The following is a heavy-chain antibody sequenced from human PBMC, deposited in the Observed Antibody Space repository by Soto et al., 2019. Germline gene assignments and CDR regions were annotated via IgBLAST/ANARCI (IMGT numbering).Heavy chain of an antibody. Sequence: GSLRLSWAASGLSLSSYGTHWVRQAPGKGLEWVAVIWYDGSNKYYADSVKGRFTISRDNSKNTLYLQMNILRAEDTAVYYCESDPIAVAVEYYFDYWGQGTLVTVSS. D-gene: IGHD6-19*01. CDR2: IWYDGSNK. J-gene: IGHJ4*02. V-gene: IGHV3-33*01. CDR3: ESDPIAVAVEYYFDY. CDR1: GLSLSSYG.